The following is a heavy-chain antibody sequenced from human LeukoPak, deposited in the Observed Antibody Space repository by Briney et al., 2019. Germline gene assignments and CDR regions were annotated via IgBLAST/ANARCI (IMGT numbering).Heavy chain of an antibody. CDR2: ISCSSCYK. D-gene: IGHD5-12*01. CDR1: VFTFSSYS. J-gene: IGHJ3*02. Sequence: GGSLRLSRGASVFTFSSYSMNWVRQARGKGLEWVSSISCSSCYKYYADSVRGGFTVSRDNAKTPLYLQVNSLRAEDTAVYYCARDLRPYSGYDNLASDIWGQGTMVTVSS. V-gene: IGHV3-21*01. CDR3: ARDLRPYSGYDNLASDI.